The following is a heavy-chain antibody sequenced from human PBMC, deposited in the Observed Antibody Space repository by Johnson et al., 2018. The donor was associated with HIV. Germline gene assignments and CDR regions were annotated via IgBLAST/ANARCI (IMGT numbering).Heavy chain of an antibody. CDR2: ISSNGGST. Sequence: VQLVESGGGVVQPGRSLRLSCAASGFTFSSYAMHWVRQAPGKGLEYVSAISSNGGSTYYANSVKDRFIISRDNSKDTLYLQMGSLRGEDMAIYYCAIPYDYESGAYQWGQGTMVTVSS. V-gene: IGHV3-64*01. CDR1: GFTFSSYA. CDR3: AIPYDYESGAYQ. D-gene: IGHD3-22*01. J-gene: IGHJ3*01.